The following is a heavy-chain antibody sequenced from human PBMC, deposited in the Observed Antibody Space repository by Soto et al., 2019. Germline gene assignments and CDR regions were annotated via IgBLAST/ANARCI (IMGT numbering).Heavy chain of an antibody. CDR3: APTIAVAGTGYFDY. V-gene: IGHV2-5*02. J-gene: IGHJ4*02. CDR1: GFSLSTSGVG. D-gene: IGHD6-19*01. Sequence: QITLKESGPPLVKPTQTLTLTCTFSGFSLSTSGVGVGWIRQPPGKALEWLALIYWDDDKRYSPSLKSRLTITKDTSKNQVVLTMTNMDPVDTATYYCAPTIAVAGTGYFDYWGQGTLVTVSS. CDR2: IYWDDDK.